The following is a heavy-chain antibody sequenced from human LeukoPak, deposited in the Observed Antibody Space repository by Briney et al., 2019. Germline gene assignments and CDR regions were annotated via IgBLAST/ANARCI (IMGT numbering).Heavy chain of an antibody. CDR3: AREEITAAGRSLDY. Sequence: PGGSLRLSCAASGXTFSSNWMHWVRQVPGKGQLWVSRINSDGSNTRYADSVKGRFTISRDHAKNTLYLQMNSLRAEDTAVYYCAREEITAAGRSLDYWGQGTLVTVSS. V-gene: IGHV3-74*01. CDR1: GXTFSSNW. CDR2: INSDGSNT. D-gene: IGHD6-13*01. J-gene: IGHJ4*02.